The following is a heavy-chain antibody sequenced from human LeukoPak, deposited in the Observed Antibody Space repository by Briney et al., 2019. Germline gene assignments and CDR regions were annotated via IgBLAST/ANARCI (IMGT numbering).Heavy chain of an antibody. J-gene: IGHJ4*02. D-gene: IGHD3-10*01. CDR1: GYTLTDYY. CDR2: INPNSGDT. V-gene: IGHV1-2*02. Sequence: ASVKVSCKASGYTLTDYYIHWVRQAPGHGLQWMGWINPNSGDTNYAQNFQGRVTMTRDTSISTAYMDLNWLRSDDSAIYYCARAGSGPPDYRGQGTLVTVSS. CDR3: ARAGSGPPDY.